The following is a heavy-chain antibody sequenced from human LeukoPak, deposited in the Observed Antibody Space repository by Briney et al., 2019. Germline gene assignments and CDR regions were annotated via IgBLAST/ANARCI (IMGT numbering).Heavy chain of an antibody. CDR3: ARQGLGRGSYRYYYYYMDV. D-gene: IGHD1-26*01. CDR1: GGSFSGYY. Sequence: SETLSLTCAVYGGSFSGYYWSWIRQPPGKGLEWIGEINHSGSTNYNPSLKSRVTISVDTSKNQFSLKLSSVTAADTAVYYCARQGLGRGSYRYYYYYMDVWGKGTTVTISS. V-gene: IGHV4-34*01. J-gene: IGHJ6*03. CDR2: INHSGST.